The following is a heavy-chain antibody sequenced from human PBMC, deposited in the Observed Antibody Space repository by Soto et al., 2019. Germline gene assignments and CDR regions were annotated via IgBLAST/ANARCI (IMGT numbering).Heavy chain of an antibody. CDR2: ISSSSSTI. V-gene: IGHV3-11*04. J-gene: IGHJ6*02. CDR3: ARIRSVDTAMVSPGMDV. CDR1: GFTFSDYY. Sequence: PGGSLRLSCAASGFTFSDYYMSWIRQAPGKGLEWVSYISSSSSTIYYAESVKGRFTNSRDNAKNSLYLQMNSLRAEDTSVYYCARIRSVDTAMVSPGMDVWGQGTTVTVSS. D-gene: IGHD5-18*01.